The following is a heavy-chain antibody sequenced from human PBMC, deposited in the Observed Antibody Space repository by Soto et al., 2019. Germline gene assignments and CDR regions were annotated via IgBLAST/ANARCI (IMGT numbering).Heavy chain of an antibody. D-gene: IGHD4-17*01. J-gene: IGHJ4*02. CDR3: LNGDYY. CDR2: INRDSSLI. CDR1: GFSFSTHY. Sequence: EQLVESGGGLVQPGGSLRLSCAASGFSFSTHYMTWVRQAPGKGLEWISSINRDSSLIYYADSVRGRFTISRDNVQNSLYLQTISLRADDTAVYFCLNGDYYVGQGTLVTVSS. V-gene: IGHV3-48*01.